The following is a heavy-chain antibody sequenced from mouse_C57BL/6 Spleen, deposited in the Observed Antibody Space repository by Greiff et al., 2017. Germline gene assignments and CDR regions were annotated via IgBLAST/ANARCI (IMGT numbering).Heavy chain of an antibody. CDR1: GYTFTDYE. CDR3: TRGPNYYGSSFWYFDV. V-gene: IGHV1-15*01. D-gene: IGHD1-1*01. J-gene: IGHJ1*03. CDR2: IDPETGGT. Sequence: VKLQESGAELVRPGASVTLSCKASGYTFTDYEMHWVKQTPVHGLEWIGAIDPETGGTAYNQKFKGKAILTADKSSSTAYMELRSLTSEDSAVYYCTRGPNYYGSSFWYFDVWGTGTTVTVSS.